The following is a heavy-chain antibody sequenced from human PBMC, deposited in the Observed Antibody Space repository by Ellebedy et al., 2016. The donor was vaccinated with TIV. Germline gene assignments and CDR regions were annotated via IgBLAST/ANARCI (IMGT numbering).Heavy chain of an antibody. CDR1: GYTFTSYD. D-gene: IGHD4-23*01. CDR2: MNPNSGNT. V-gene: IGHV1-8*01. J-gene: IGHJ4*02. Sequence: ASVKVSCXASGYTFTSYDINWVRQATGQGLEWMGWMNPNSGNTGYAQKFQGRVTMTRNTSISTAYMELSSLRSEDTAVYYCARVYSRVTTVVRGIGDYWGQGTLVTVSS. CDR3: ARVYSRVTTVVRGIGDY.